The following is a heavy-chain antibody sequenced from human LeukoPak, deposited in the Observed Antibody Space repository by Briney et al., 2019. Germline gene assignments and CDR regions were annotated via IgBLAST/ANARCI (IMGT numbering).Heavy chain of an antibody. V-gene: IGHV3-30-3*01. CDR3: ARERNYRFDY. CDR1: GFTFSASW. J-gene: IGHJ4*02. Sequence: GGSLRLSCAASGFTFSASWMNWVRQAPGKGLEWVAVISYDGSNKYYADSVKGRFTISRDNSKNTLYLQMNSLRAEDTAVYYCARERNYRFDYWGQGTLVTVSS. CDR2: ISYDGSNK. D-gene: IGHD1-7*01.